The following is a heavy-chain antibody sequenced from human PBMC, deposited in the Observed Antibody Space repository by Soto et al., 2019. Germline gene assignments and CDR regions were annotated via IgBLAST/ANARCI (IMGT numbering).Heavy chain of an antibody. CDR3: ARGIGGGYYYYMDV. D-gene: IGHD3-16*01. V-gene: IGHV4-59*01. CDR1: GGSTRRYY. J-gene: IGHJ6*03. Sequence: SETLPLSCTASGGSTRRYYWSWIRQPLGKGLEWIGYIYYSGSTNYNPSLKSRVTISVDTSKNQFSRKLSSVTAADTAVYYCARGIGGGYYYYMDVWDKGTPVTIP. CDR2: IYYSGST.